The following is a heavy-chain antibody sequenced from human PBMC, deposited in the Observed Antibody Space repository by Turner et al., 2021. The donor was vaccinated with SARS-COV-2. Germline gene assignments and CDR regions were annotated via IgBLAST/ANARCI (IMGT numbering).Heavy chain of an antibody. CDR1: RYTFTSFY. Sequence: QVQLVQSGAEVEKHGASVKVSCQASRYTFTSFYMHWVRQAPGQGLEWMGIINPSGGSTNYAQKFQGRVTMTRDTSTSTVYMELSSLRSEDTAVYYCASSLPAPGGVPGRLNYWGQGALVTVSS. CDR2: INPSGGST. D-gene: IGHD2-8*02. CDR3: ASSLPAPGGVPGRLNY. J-gene: IGHJ4*02. V-gene: IGHV1-46*01.